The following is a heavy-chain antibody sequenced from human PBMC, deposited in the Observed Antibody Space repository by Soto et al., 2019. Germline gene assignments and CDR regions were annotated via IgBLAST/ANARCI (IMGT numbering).Heavy chain of an antibody. CDR1: GGSFSGYY. CDR2: INRSGST. D-gene: IGHD1-20*01. J-gene: IGHJ4*02. Sequence: PXGTLYITCAVYGGSFSGYYWTWMRQPPGKGLEWIGEINRSGSTNYKPSLRGRATISVDTSKNQVSLKVSSVTAADTAVYYCARGRTLITGTSLDYWGQGTLVTVSS. CDR3: ARGRTLITGTSLDY. V-gene: IGHV4-34*01.